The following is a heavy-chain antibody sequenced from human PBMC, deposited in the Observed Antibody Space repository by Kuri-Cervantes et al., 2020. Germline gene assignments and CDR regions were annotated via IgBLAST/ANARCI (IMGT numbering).Heavy chain of an antibody. CDR3: ASGSDSFDY. Sequence: GGSLRLSCKASGFIFKDYAMHWVRQAPGKGLEWVSGITWSSSRIGYADSVKGRFTISRDNSKNTLYLQMNSLRAEDTAVYYCASGSDSFDYWGQGTLVTVSS. J-gene: IGHJ4*02. D-gene: IGHD6-25*01. CDR2: ITWSSSRI. V-gene: IGHV3-9*01. CDR1: GFIFKDYA.